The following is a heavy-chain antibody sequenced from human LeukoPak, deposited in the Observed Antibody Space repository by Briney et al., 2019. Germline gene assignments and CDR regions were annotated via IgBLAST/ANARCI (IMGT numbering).Heavy chain of an antibody. CDR3: ARDPRVGYCGGGSCYGYNWFDP. Sequence: SETLSLTCTVSGGSISSSSYYWGWIRQPPGKGLEWIGSIYYSGSTYYNPSLKSRVAISVDTSKNQFSLKLSSVTAADTAVYYCARDPRVGYCGGGSCYGYNWFDPWGQGTLVTVSS. CDR2: IYYSGST. V-gene: IGHV4-39*07. CDR1: GGSISSSSYY. J-gene: IGHJ5*02. D-gene: IGHD2-15*01.